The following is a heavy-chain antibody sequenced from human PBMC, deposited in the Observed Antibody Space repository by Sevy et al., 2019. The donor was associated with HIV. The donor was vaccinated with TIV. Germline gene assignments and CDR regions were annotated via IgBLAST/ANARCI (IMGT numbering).Heavy chain of an antibody. D-gene: IGHD1-26*01. J-gene: IGHJ1*01. CDR1: GFTFSNYE. CDR2: ISSSDSTI. V-gene: IGHV3-48*03. CDR3: ARDRVGATGLGYFQH. Sequence: GGSLRLSCAASGFTFSNYEMNWARQAPGKGLGWVSYISSSDSTIYYADSVRGRFIISRDNAKNSLYLQMNSLRAEDTAVYYCARDRVGATGLGYFQHWGQGTLVTVSS.